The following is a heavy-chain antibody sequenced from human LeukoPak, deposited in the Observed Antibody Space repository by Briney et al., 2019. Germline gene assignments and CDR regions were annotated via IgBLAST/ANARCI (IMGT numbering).Heavy chain of an antibody. CDR2: IYTSGST. Sequence: SQTLSLTCTVSGGSISSGSYYWSWIRQPAGKGLEWIGRIYTSGSTNYNPSLKSRVTISVNTSKNQFSLKLSSVTAADTAVYYCAREYSSGWFYYFDYWGQGTLVTVSS. V-gene: IGHV4-61*02. D-gene: IGHD6-19*01. CDR3: AREYSSGWFYYFDY. J-gene: IGHJ4*02. CDR1: GGSISSGSYY.